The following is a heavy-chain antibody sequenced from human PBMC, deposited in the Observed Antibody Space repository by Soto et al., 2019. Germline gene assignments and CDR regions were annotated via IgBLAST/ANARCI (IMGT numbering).Heavy chain of an antibody. Sequence: QVQLVQSGAEVKKPGSSVKVSCKASGGTFGSYGISWVRQAPVQGLEWMGGIIPIFGTINYAQKFQGRVSITAAESTTTAYMELNSLTSEDTAVYYCARDSTYGGDYWEWFDLWGQGTLVTVSS. CDR1: GGTFGSYG. J-gene: IGHJ5*02. CDR3: ARDSTYGGDYWEWFDL. V-gene: IGHV1-69*01. CDR2: IIPIFGTI. D-gene: IGHD2-8*02.